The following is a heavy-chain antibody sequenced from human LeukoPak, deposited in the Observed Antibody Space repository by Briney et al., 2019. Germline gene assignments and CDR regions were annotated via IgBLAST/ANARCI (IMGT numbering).Heavy chain of an antibody. CDR2: ISSSGSTI. J-gene: IGHJ3*02. D-gene: IGHD1-26*01. CDR1: GFTFSSYE. Sequence: GGSLRLSCAASGFTFSSYEMNWVRQAPGKGLEWVSYISSSGSTIYYADSVEGRFTISRDNAKNSLYLQMNSLRAEDTAVYYCARDRVVGATTEAFDIWGQGTMVTVSS. V-gene: IGHV3-48*03. CDR3: ARDRVVGATTEAFDI.